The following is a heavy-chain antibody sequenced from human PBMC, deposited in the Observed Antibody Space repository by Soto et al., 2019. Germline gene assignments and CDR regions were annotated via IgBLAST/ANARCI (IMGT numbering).Heavy chain of an antibody. Sequence: QVQLQESGPGLVKPSGTLSLTCAVSGGSISSSNWWSWVRQPPGKGLEWIGEIYHSGSTNYNPSLKSRVTISVDKSKNQFSLKLSSVTAADTAVYYCARVPAVRYIVVRRVNYYYGMDVWGQGTTVTVSS. J-gene: IGHJ6*02. CDR2: IYHSGST. CDR1: GGSISSSNW. CDR3: ARVPAVRYIVVRRVNYYYGMDV. D-gene: IGHD2-2*01. V-gene: IGHV4-4*02.